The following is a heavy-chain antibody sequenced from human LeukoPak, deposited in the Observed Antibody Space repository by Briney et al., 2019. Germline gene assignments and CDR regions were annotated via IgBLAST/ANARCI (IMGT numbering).Heavy chain of an antibody. V-gene: IGHV6-1*01. CDR3: ARQYSNDYYYYGLDV. J-gene: IGHJ6*02. CDR1: GDSVSSNTGA. Sequence: SQTLSLTCAISGDSVSSNTGAWNWIRQSPSRGLEWLGRTYYRSRWHNDYAVSVKSRITINPDTSENQFSLQLNSVTPEDTAVYYCARQYSNDYYYYGLDVWGQGTTVTVSS. CDR2: TYYRSRWHN. D-gene: IGHD6-13*01.